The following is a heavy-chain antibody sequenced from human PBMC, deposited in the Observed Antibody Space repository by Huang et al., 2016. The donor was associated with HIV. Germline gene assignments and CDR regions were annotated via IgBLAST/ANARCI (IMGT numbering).Heavy chain of an antibody. V-gene: IGHV5-51*03. Sequence: EVQLVQSGVEVKKPGESLKISCKGSGFSFTSYWIGWVRQMPGTGLEWMGIIFPGNSNTFYRPAFQGQVTISADKYTGTAYLQWSSPKASDSAIYYCAIHDSNDFTFDDWGQGTLVAVSS. CDR1: GFSFTSYW. CDR3: AIHDSNDFTFDD. J-gene: IGHJ4*02. CDR2: IFPGNSNT. D-gene: IGHD5-18*01.